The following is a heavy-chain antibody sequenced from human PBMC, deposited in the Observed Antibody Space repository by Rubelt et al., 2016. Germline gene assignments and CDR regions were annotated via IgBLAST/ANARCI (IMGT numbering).Heavy chain of an antibody. D-gene: IGHD4-17*01. CDR3: VHGDYGVDY. CDR1: GGSFSGYS. CDR2: INHIGST. V-gene: IGHV4-34*02. Sequence: QVQLQQWGAGLLKPSETLSLTCAVYGGSFSGYSWSWIRQPPGKGLEWIGKINHIGSTDYNPSLKSRVTISLDTSKNQLPLKLRSVTAADTAVYYCVHGDYGVDYWGQGTLVAVSA. J-gene: IGHJ4*02.